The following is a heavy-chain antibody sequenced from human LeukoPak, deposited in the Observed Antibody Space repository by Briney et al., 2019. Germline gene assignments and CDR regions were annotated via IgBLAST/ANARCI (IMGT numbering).Heavy chain of an antibody. CDR3: ARDRVTIFGVEGGFDY. D-gene: IGHD3-3*01. CDR2: IYYSGST. Sequence: SETLSLTCTVSGGSISSYYWSWVRQPPGKGMEWLGYIYYSGSTNYNPSLKSRVTISVDTSKNQFSLKLSSVTAADTAVYYCARDRVTIFGVEGGFDYWGQGTLVTVSS. CDR1: GGSISSYY. V-gene: IGHV4-59*01. J-gene: IGHJ4*02.